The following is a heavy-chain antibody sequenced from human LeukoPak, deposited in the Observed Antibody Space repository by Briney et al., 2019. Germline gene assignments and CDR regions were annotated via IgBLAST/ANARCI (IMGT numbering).Heavy chain of an antibody. D-gene: IGHD6-13*01. CDR2: IYSGGTT. CDR3: ARDRPGGSSLDY. Sequence: PGGSLRLSCAASGFTVSNNHMSWVRQAPGKGLEWVSVIYSGGTTDYAESVRGRFTVSRDNSKNTVNLQMNSLRVEDTAVYFCARDRPGGSSLDYWGQGTLVTVSS. J-gene: IGHJ4*02. V-gene: IGHV3-53*01. CDR1: GFTVSNNH.